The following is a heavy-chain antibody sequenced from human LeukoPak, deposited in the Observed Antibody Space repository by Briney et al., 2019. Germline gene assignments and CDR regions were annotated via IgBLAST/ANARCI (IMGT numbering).Heavy chain of an antibody. CDR3: ARRSLDTAMVSDAFDI. CDR2: INAGNGNT. Sequence: ASVKVSCKASGYTFASYAMHWVRQAPGQRLEWMGWINAGNGNTKYSQKFQGRVTITRDTSACTAYMELSSLRSEDTAVYYCARRSLDTAMVSDAFDIWGQGTMVTVSS. J-gene: IGHJ3*02. V-gene: IGHV1-3*01. D-gene: IGHD5-18*01. CDR1: GYTFASYA.